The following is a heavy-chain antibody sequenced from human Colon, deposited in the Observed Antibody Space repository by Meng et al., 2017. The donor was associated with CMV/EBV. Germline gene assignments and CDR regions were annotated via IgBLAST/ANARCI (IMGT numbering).Heavy chain of an antibody. J-gene: IGHJ5*02. V-gene: IGHV3-21*01. Sequence: GGSLRPSCAASGFTSSSYSMNWVRQAPGKGLEWVSSISSSSSYIYYADSVKGRFTISRDNAKNSLYLQMNSLRAEDTAVYYCARDSLGFGVVVPAAIGWFDPWGQGTLVTVSS. D-gene: IGHD2-2*02. CDR2: ISSSSSYI. CDR1: GFTSSSYS. CDR3: ARDSLGFGVVVPAAIGWFDP.